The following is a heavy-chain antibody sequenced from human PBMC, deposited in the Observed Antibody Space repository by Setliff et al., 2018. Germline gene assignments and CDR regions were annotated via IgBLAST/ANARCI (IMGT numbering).Heavy chain of an antibody. CDR1: GKSFTKYD. J-gene: IGHJ4*02. CDR2: MHPNSGNT. V-gene: IGHV1-8*01. D-gene: IGHD3-16*01. CDR3: VTAQGAEHFDY. Sequence: KVSCKTLGKSFTKYDFHWVRQATGQGLEWMGWMHPNSGNTGYAQKFQGRVTMTSNTAINTAYMELMRLTSEDTAVYYCVTAQGAEHFDYWGQGSLVTVSS.